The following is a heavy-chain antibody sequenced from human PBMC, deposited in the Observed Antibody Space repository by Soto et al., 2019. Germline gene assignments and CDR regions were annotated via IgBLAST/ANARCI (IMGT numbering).Heavy chain of an antibody. J-gene: IGHJ6*04. D-gene: IGHD5-18*01. CDR1: GYRFTSYW. CDR3: ARRTSSYGSRYYGMYG. V-gene: IGHV5-10-1*01. Sequence: GESLKISCKGSGYRFTSYWISWVRQMPGKGLEWMGRIDPSDSYTNYSPSFQGHVTISADKSISTAYLQWSSLKASDTAMYYCARRTSSYGSRYYGMYGWGKGTPVTVSS. CDR2: IDPSDSYT.